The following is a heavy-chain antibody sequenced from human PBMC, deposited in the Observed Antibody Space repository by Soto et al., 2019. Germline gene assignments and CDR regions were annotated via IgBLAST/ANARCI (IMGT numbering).Heavy chain of an antibody. J-gene: IGHJ5*02. D-gene: IGHD3-22*01. Sequence: SETLSLTCTVSGGSISSSDFYWGWLRQPPGKGLDFIGSMYYSGTTYYNPSLKNRITISVDTSKNQFSLKLISVTAADTAVYDCAVVDSTGNWFDPWGQGALVTGSS. CDR2: MYYSGTT. CDR3: AVVDSTGNWFDP. V-gene: IGHV4-39*01. CDR1: GGSISSSDFY.